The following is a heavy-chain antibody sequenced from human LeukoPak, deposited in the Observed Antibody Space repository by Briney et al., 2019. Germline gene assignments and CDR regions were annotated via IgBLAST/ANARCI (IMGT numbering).Heavy chain of an antibody. V-gene: IGHV3-21*01. CDR2: ISSTGNFI. Sequence: TGGSLRLSCAASGFTFSNYAMIWVRQAPGKGLEWVSSISSTGNFIYYADPLKGRFTVSRDNAKNSLYLQLNSLRAEDTAVYYCARDLWDHWGQGTLVTVSS. CDR1: GFTFSNYA. J-gene: IGHJ4*02. CDR3: ARDLWDH.